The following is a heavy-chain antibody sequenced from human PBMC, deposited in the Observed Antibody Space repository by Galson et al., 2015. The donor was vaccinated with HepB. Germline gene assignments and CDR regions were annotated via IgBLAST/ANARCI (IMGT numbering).Heavy chain of an antibody. Sequence: SVKVSCKASGGTFSSYAISWVRQAPGQGLEWMGRIIPILGIANYAQKFQGRVTITADKSTSTAYMELSSLRSEDTAVYYCATYCSSTSCSPHWYFDLWGRGTLVTVSS. J-gene: IGHJ2*01. CDR2: IIPILGIA. D-gene: IGHD2-2*01. V-gene: IGHV1-69*04. CDR1: GGTFSSYA. CDR3: ATYCSSTSCSPHWYFDL.